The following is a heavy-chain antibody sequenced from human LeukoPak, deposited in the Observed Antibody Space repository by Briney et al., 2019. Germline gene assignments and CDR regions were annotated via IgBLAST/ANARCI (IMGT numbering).Heavy chain of an antibody. J-gene: IGHJ4*02. Sequence: GGSLRLSCAASGFTFYTYAMGWVRQAPGKGLEWVSAISGRGDSTNYADSVKGRFTISRDNSKNTVYLQMNSLRADDTAIYYCAKDRAGSFDYWGQGTLVTVSS. CDR2: ISGRGDST. D-gene: IGHD3-10*01. V-gene: IGHV3-23*01. CDR3: AKDRAGSFDY. CDR1: GFTFYTYA.